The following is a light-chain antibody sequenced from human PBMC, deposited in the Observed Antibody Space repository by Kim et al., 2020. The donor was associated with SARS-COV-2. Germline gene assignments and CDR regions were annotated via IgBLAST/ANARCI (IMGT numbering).Light chain of an antibody. CDR1: SSDVGGYNY. J-gene: IGLJ2*01. CDR3: SSYGGTNSLI. Sequence: QSALTQPPSASGSLGQSVAISCTGTSSDVGGYNYVSWYQQHPGKVPKLMIYEVTKRPSGVPDRFSGSKSGNTASLTVSGLQAEDEADYYCSSYGGTNSLIFGGGTQLTVL. V-gene: IGLV2-8*01. CDR2: EVT.